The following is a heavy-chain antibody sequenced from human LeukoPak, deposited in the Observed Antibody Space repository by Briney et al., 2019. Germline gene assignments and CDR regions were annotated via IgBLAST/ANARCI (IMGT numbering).Heavy chain of an antibody. CDR2: IVVGSGNT. J-gene: IGHJ5*02. Sequence: ASLKVSCKASGFTFTSSAMQWVRQARGQRLEWIGWIVVGSGNTNYAQKFQERVTITRDMSTSTAYMELSNLRSEDTAVYYCATSGDYLYNWFDPWGQGTLVTVSS. D-gene: IGHD2-21*02. V-gene: IGHV1-58*02. CDR1: GFTFTSSA. CDR3: ATSGDYLYNWFDP.